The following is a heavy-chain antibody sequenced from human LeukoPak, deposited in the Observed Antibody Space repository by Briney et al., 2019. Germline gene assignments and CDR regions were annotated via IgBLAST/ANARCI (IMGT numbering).Heavy chain of an antibody. CDR1: GGSIDITNY. CDR3: ARPTIAAAGNFEY. V-gene: IGHV3-11*03. Sequence: LSLTCGVSGGSIDITNYWSWVRQAPGKGLEWVSHISSFSNFRSYADSVKGRFTISRDNAKNSLYLQVNSLRAEDTAVYYCARPTIAAAGNFEYWGQGTLVTVSS. D-gene: IGHD6-13*01. J-gene: IGHJ4*02. CDR2: ISSFSNFR.